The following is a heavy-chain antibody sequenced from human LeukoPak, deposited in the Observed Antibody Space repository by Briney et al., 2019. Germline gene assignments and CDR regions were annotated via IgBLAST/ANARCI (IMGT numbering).Heavy chain of an antibody. CDR2: INPNSGGT. Sequence: ASVRVSCKASGYTFTGYYMHWVRQAPGQGLEWMGWINPNSGGTNYAQKFQGRVTMTRDTSISTAYMELSRLRSDDTAVYYCARVGYSSSSGYYYYYMDVWGKGTTVTVSS. D-gene: IGHD6-6*01. CDR1: GYTFTGYY. J-gene: IGHJ6*03. CDR3: ARVGYSSSSGYYYYYMDV. V-gene: IGHV1-2*02.